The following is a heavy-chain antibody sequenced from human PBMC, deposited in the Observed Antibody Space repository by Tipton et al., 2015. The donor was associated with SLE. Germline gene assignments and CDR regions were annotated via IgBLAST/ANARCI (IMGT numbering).Heavy chain of an antibody. Sequence: GSLRLSCAASGFTFSSYWMSWVRQAPGKGLEWVANIKQDGSEKYYVDSVKGRFTISRDNSKNTLYLQMNSLRAEDTAVYYCAKDPSAVTNLDYWGQGTLVTVSS. J-gene: IGHJ4*02. V-gene: IGHV3-7*03. CDR2: IKQDGSEK. CDR3: AKDPSAVTNLDY. CDR1: GFTFSSYW. D-gene: IGHD4-11*01.